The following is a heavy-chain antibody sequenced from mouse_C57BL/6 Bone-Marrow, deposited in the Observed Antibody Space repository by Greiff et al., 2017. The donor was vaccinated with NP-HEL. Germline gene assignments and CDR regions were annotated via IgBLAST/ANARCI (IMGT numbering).Heavy chain of an antibody. CDR1: GYTFTSYW. V-gene: IGHV1-55*01. CDR2: IYPGSGST. CDR3: ARWNPYDYDSWFAY. Sequence: QVQLKQPGAELVKPGASVKMSCKASGYTFTSYWITWVKQRPGQGLEWIGDIYPGSGSTNYNEKFKSKATLTVDTSSSTAYMQLSSLTSEDSAVYYCARWNPYDYDSWFAYWGQGTLVTVSA. J-gene: IGHJ3*01. D-gene: IGHD2-4*01.